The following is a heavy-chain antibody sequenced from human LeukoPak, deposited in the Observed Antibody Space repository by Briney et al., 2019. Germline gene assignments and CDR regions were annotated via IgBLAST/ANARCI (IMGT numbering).Heavy chain of an antibody. CDR2: ISGYNGNT. D-gene: IGHD2/OR15-2a*01. Sequence: ASVTVSCKASGYTFSNYGISWVRQAPGQGLEWMGWISGYNGNTNYAQEIQGRVTMTTDTSTSTAYMDLRSLRSDDTAVYYCARSGAYYSGSGGPEYWGQGTLVTVSS. J-gene: IGHJ4*02. CDR3: ARSGAYYSGSGGPEY. V-gene: IGHV1-18*01. CDR1: GYTFSNYG.